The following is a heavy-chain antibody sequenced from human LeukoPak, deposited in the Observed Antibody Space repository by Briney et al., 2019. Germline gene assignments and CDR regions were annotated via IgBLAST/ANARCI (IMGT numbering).Heavy chain of an antibody. D-gene: IGHD1-26*01. J-gene: IGHJ6*03. Sequence: PGGSLRLSCAASGFTFSSYAMNWVRQAPGKGLEYVSAISTNGDSTYYANSVKGRSTISRDNSKNTLYLQMGSLRAEDMAVYYCARGGYGASTPYYMDVWGKGTTVTVS. CDR1: GFTFSSYA. CDR2: ISTNGDST. V-gene: IGHV3-64*01. CDR3: ARGGYGASTPYYMDV.